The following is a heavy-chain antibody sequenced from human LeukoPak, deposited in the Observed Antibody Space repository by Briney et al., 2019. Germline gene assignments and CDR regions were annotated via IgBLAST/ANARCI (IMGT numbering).Heavy chain of an antibody. J-gene: IGHJ4*02. CDR3: TRDIGLLWFGELRYFDY. CDR1: GLTFSNAW. Sequence: GGSLRLSCAASGLTFSNAWMSWVRQAPGKGLEWVGRIKRKSDGGTTDYAAPVKGRFTISRDDSKSIAYLQMNSLKTEDTAVYYCTRDIGLLWFGELRYFDYWGQGTLVTVSS. D-gene: IGHD3-10*01. CDR2: IKRKSDGGTT. V-gene: IGHV3-15*01.